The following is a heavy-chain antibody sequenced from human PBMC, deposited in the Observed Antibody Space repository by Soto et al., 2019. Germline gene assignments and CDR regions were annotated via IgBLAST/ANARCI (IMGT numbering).Heavy chain of an antibody. CDR3: ARDKGYGFGWSSSSGMDV. CDR2: ISGYNGNT. CDR1: GYTFSNFG. J-gene: IGHJ6*02. V-gene: IGHV1-18*01. D-gene: IGHD5-18*01. Sequence: QVQLVQSGAEVMTPGASVKVSCKASGYTFSNFGLSWVRQAPGQGLEWMGWISGYNGNTNSAERFQGRVTMTTDTSTSTAYMEVGSLTSDYTAVYYCARDKGYGFGWSSSSGMDVWGQGTTVTVSS.